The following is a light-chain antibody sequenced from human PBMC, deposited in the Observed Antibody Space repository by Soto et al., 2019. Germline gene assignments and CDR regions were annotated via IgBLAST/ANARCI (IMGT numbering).Light chain of an antibody. CDR3: QQYGSSPYT. V-gene: IGKV3-20*01. Sequence: EIVLTQSPDTLSLSPGESATLSCRASQNISNSYLAWYQQKPGQAPRLLIYGASSRATGIPDRFSGSGSGTDFTLTISSLEPEDFAVYYCQQYGSSPYTFGQGTKLEIK. J-gene: IGKJ2*01. CDR2: GAS. CDR1: QNISNSY.